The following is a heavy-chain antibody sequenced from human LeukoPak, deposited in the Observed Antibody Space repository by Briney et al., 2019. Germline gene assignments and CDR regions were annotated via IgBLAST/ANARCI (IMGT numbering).Heavy chain of an antibody. Sequence: PGGSLRLSCAASGFTFSSYGMSWVRQAPGEGLEWVSAISGSGGSTYYADSVKGRFTISRDNSKNTLYLQMNSLRAEDTAVYYCASWDGSLDAFDIWGQGTMVTVSS. CDR2: ISGSGGST. CDR1: GFTFSSYG. D-gene: IGHD1-26*01. CDR3: ASWDGSLDAFDI. J-gene: IGHJ3*02. V-gene: IGHV3-23*01.